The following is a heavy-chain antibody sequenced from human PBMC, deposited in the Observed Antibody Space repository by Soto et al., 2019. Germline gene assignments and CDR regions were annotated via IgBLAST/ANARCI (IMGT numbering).Heavy chain of an antibody. V-gene: IGHV3-23*01. CDR3: AGALAAAGIGGGY. J-gene: IGHJ4*02. Sequence: GGSLRLSCAASGFTFSSYAMSWVRQAPGKGLEWVSAISGSGGSTYYADSVKGRFTISRDNSKNTLYLQMNSLRAEDTAVYYCAGALAAAGIGGGYWGQGTLVTVSS. CDR2: ISGSGGST. CDR1: GFTFSSYA. D-gene: IGHD6-13*01.